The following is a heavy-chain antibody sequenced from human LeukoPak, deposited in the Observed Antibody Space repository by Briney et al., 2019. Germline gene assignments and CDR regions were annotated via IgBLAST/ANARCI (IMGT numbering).Heavy chain of an antibody. J-gene: IGHJ4*02. CDR3: AKDASGGYCSSTSCYGDY. CDR2: INSDGSIT. CDR1: GFTFTTYW. V-gene: IGHV3-74*01. Sequence: GGSLRLSCAASGFTFTTYWMHWVRQAPGEGLVWVSHINSDGSITSYADSVKGRFTISRDNSKNTLYLQMNSLRAEDTAVYYCAKDASGGYCSSTSCYGDYWGQGTLVTVSS. D-gene: IGHD2-2*03.